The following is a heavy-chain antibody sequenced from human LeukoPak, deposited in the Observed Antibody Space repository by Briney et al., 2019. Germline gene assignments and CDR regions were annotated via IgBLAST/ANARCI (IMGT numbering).Heavy chain of an antibody. V-gene: IGHV1-18*04. Sequence: GESLKISCEGSGYNFDSYWIGWVRQAPGQGLEWMGWISAYNGNTNYAQKLQGRVTMTTDTSTSTAYMELRSLRSDDTAVYYCARDQAVAFDYWGQGTLVTVSS. D-gene: IGHD6-19*01. J-gene: IGHJ4*02. CDR2: ISAYNGNT. CDR3: ARDQAVAFDY. CDR1: GYNFDSYW.